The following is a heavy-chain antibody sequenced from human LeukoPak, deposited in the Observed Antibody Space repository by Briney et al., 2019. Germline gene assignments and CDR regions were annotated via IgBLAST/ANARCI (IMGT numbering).Heavy chain of an antibody. D-gene: IGHD1-1*01. V-gene: IGHV1-8*01. CDR2: MNPNSGNT. J-gene: IGHJ4*02. CDR1: GYTFTSFD. Sequence: ASVKVSCKASGYTFTSFDINWVRQATGQGLEWMGWMNPNSGNTGYAQKFQGRVTMTRNTSISTAYMELSSLRSEDTAVYYCAKSKGTGTIMFDYWGQGTLVTVSS. CDR3: AKSKGTGTIMFDY.